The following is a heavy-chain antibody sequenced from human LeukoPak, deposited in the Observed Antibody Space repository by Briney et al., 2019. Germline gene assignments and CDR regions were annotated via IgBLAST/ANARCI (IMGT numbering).Heavy chain of an antibody. Sequence: GGSLRLSCAASGFTFSSYAMHWVRQAPGKGLEWVAVISYDGSNKYYADSVKGRFTISRDNSKNTLYLQMNSLRAEDTAVYYCARDRGWELHYGGNYFDYWGQGTLVTVSS. CDR3: ARDRGWELHYGGNYFDY. D-gene: IGHD1-26*01. CDR1: GFTFSSYA. J-gene: IGHJ4*02. CDR2: ISYDGSNK. V-gene: IGHV3-30-3*01.